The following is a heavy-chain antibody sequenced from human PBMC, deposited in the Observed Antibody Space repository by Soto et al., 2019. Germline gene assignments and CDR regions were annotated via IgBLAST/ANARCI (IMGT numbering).Heavy chain of an antibody. Sequence: ASVKVSCKASGYTFTSYGISSVRQAPGQGXEWMGWISAYNGNTNYAQKLQGRVTMTTDTSTSTAYMELRSLRSDDTAVYYCARGPTWDTIFGVVIISPDDAFDIWGQGTMVTVSS. D-gene: IGHD3-3*01. CDR3: ARGPTWDTIFGVVIISPDDAFDI. J-gene: IGHJ3*02. CDR2: ISAYNGNT. CDR1: GYTFTSYG. V-gene: IGHV1-18*04.